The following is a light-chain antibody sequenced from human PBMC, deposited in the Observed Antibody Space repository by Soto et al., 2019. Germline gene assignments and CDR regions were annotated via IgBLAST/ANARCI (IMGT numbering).Light chain of an antibody. CDR2: DTS. Sequence: EIVLTQAPPTLSCSPGERATLSCRASQTVTKYLAWYQQKPGQAPRLLIYDTSNRATGIPARFSGSGSGTDFTLTISGLQPDDFAVYFCQQRSNWPFTFGPGTTVDFK. CDR1: QTVTKY. CDR3: QQRSNWPFT. J-gene: IGKJ3*01. V-gene: IGKV3-11*01.